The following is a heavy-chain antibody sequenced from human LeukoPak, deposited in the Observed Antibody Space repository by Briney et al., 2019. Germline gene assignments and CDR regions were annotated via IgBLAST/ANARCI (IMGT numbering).Heavy chain of an antibody. CDR3: ARGVPYSGSYSSFDY. J-gene: IGHJ4*02. V-gene: IGHV3-53*01. CDR2: IYSGGST. CDR1: GFTFSSNY. Sequence: PGGSLRLSCAASGFTFSSNYMSWVRQAPGKGLEWVSVIYSGGSTYYADSVKGRFNISRDNSKNTLYLQMNSLRAEDTAVYYCARGVPYSGSYSSFDYWGQGTLVTVSS. D-gene: IGHD1-26*01.